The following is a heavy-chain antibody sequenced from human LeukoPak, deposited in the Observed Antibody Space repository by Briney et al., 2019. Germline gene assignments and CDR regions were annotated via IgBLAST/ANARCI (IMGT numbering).Heavy chain of an antibody. CDR1: GYSISSGYY. Sequence: SETLSLTCTVSGYSISSGYYWGWIRQSPGKVLEWIGSIYNSGVTYYNPSLKSRVTISIDMSKNQFSLKLSSVTAADTAVYYCARLYGSGSYHEWFDPWGQGTLVTVSS. J-gene: IGHJ5*02. CDR3: ARLYGSGSYHEWFDP. D-gene: IGHD3-10*01. CDR2: IYNSGVT. V-gene: IGHV4-38-2*02.